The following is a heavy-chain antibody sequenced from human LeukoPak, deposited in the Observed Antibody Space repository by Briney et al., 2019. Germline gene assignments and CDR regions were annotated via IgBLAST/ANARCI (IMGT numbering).Heavy chain of an antibody. CDR1: GFTFSSYG. CDR2: ISYDGSNK. J-gene: IGHJ4*02. Sequence: GRSLRLSCAASGFTFSSYGMHWVRQAPGTGLEWVAVISYDGSNKYYADSVKGRFTISRDNSKNTLYLQMNSLRAEDTAVYYCAKDLRDGYSDYWGQGTLVTVSS. V-gene: IGHV3-30*18. CDR3: AKDLRDGYSDY. D-gene: IGHD5-24*01.